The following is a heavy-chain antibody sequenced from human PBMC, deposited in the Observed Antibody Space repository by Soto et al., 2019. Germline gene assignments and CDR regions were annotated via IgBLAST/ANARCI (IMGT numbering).Heavy chain of an antibody. CDR2: ICGSGGNT. J-gene: IGHJ5*02. CDR3: AKDLPPDSSGYFNWFDP. CDR1: GFPFSSYA. Sequence: GGSLRLSCAASGFPFSSYAMSWVRQAPGQGLEWVAAICGSGGNTYYADSVKRRFTSSRNNSKNTLYLQMNRLRAEDTAVYYCAKDLPPDSSGYFNWFDPWGQGTLVTVSS. D-gene: IGHD3-22*01. V-gene: IGHV3-23*01.